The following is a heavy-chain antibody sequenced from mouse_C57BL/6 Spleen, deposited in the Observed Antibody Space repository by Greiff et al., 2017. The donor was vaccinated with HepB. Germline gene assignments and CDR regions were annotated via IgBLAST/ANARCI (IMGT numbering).Heavy chain of an antibody. V-gene: IGHV5-17*01. CDR3: ARPAYYDYDDYAMDY. D-gene: IGHD2-4*01. Sequence: EVQLVESGGGLVKPGGSLKLSCAASGFTFSDYGMHWVRQAPEKGLEWVAYISSGSSTIYYADTVKGRFTISRDNAKNTLFLQMTSLRSEDTAMYYCARPAYYDYDDYAMDYWGQGTSVTVSS. CDR1: GFTFSDYG. J-gene: IGHJ4*01. CDR2: ISSGSSTI.